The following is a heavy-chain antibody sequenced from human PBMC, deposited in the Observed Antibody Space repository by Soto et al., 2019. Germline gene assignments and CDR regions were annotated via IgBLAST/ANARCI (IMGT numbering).Heavy chain of an antibody. D-gene: IGHD5-12*01. J-gene: IGHJ4*02. Sequence: QVQLQESGPGLVKPSQTLSLTCTVSGGSISSGDYYWSWIRQPPGKALEWIGYIYYSGSTYYNPSLNSRVTISVDTSKNQFSLKLSSVTAADTDVYYCASEMATGHFDYWGQGTLVTVSS. V-gene: IGHV4-30-4*01. CDR2: IYYSGST. CDR1: GGSISSGDYY. CDR3: ASEMATGHFDY.